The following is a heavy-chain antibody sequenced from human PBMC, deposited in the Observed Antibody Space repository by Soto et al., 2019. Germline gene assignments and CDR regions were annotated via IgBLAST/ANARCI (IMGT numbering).Heavy chain of an antibody. J-gene: IGHJ4*02. Sequence: LSATLSLTCTVSGSSISSYYWSWIRQPPGKVLEWICYIYYSGSTNYNPSLKSRVTISVDTSKNQFSLKLSSVTAADTAVYYCARASSNMVRFDXWGQGTLVTVSX. V-gene: IGHV4-59*01. D-gene: IGHD3-10*01. CDR2: IYYSGST. CDR3: ARASSNMVRFDX. CDR1: GSSISSYY.